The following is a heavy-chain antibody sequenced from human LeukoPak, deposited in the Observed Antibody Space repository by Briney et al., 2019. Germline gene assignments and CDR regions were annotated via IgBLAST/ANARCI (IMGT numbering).Heavy chain of an antibody. J-gene: IGHJ6*03. CDR2: ISGSGGST. D-gene: IGHD2-2*01. CDR3: AKEADQLSHPYFYYYYMDV. V-gene: IGHV3-23*01. CDR1: GFTFSSYA. Sequence: LSGGSLRLSCAASGFTFSSYAMSWVRQAPGKGLEWVSAISGSGGSTYYADSVKGRFTISRDNSKNTLYLQMNSLRAEDTAVYYCAKEADQLSHPYFYYYYMDVWGKGTTVTVSS.